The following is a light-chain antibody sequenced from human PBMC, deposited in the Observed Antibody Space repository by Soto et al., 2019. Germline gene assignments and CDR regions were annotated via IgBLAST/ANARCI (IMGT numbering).Light chain of an antibody. V-gene: IGLV2-23*02. CDR1: NSDFGTYNL. CDR3: SSYANNRV. CDR2: DVS. Sequence: QSVLTQPASVSASPGQSITISCTGTNSDFGTYNLVSWYQHHPGKAPKLIIYDVSKRPSGVSNRFSASKSGNTASLTISGLQAEDSADYYCSSYANNRVFGGGTKLTVL. J-gene: IGLJ3*02.